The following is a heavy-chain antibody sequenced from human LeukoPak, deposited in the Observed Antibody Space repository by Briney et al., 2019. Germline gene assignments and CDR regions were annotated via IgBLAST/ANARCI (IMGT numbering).Heavy chain of an antibody. CDR2: IYTSGST. V-gene: IGHV4-61*02. D-gene: IGHD3-10*01. J-gene: IGHJ4*02. Sequence: KPSQTLSLTCTVSSGSISSGSYCWSWIRQPAGKGLEWIGRIYTSGSTNYNPSLNSRVTMSVDTSKNQFSLKLSSVTAADTAVYYCARGGKAIWFGELSPYDYWGQGTLVTVSS. CDR1: SGSISSGSYC. CDR3: ARGGKAIWFGELSPYDY.